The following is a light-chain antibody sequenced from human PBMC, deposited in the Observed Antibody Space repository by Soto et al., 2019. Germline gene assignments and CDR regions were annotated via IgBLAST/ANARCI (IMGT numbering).Light chain of an antibody. CDR3: GAWDDTLSGFWV. CDR2: RNS. V-gene: IGLV1-47*01. Sequence: QSVLTQPPSASGTPGQRVTISCSGRRSNIGTNYVYWYQQLPGAAPRLLIYRNSEKPSGVPDRFSGSKSGTSASLVISGLRSEDEAHYYCGAWDDTLSGFWVFGGGTKVTVL. J-gene: IGLJ3*02. CDR1: RSNIGTNY.